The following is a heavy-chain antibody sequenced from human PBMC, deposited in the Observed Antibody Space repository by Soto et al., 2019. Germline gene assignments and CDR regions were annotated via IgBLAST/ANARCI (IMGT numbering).Heavy chain of an antibody. Sequence: QLQLQESGPGLVKPSETLSLTCTVSGGSINRSPYFWGWIRQPPGKGLEWIAGIFYSGSTYYNPSLKSRVTISVDTSKNYYSLKLTAVTAADTAMYYCARNFFGSATTSFDYWGQGTLVTVSS. CDR3: ARNFFGSATTSFDY. CDR1: GGSINRSPYF. V-gene: IGHV4-39*02. D-gene: IGHD6-19*01. J-gene: IGHJ4*02. CDR2: IFYSGST.